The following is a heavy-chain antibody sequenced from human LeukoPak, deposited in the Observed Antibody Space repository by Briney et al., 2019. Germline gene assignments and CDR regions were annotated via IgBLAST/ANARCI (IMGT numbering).Heavy chain of an antibody. CDR3: ARRVAVAGTPYFWFDP. CDR2: IIPIFGTA. Sequence: SVKVSCKASGGTFSSYAISWVRQAPGQGLEWMGGIIPIFGTANYAQKFQGRVTITADESTSTAYMELSSLRSEDTAVYYCARRVAVAGTPYFWFDPWGQGTLVTVSS. D-gene: IGHD6-19*01. V-gene: IGHV1-69*13. J-gene: IGHJ5*02. CDR1: GGTFSSYA.